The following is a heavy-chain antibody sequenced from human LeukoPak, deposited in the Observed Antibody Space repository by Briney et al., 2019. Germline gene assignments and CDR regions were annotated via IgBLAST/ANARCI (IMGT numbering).Heavy chain of an antibody. V-gene: IGHV4-39*01. J-gene: IGHJ5*02. Sequence: SETLSLTCTVSGGSISSSSYYWGWIRQPPGKGLEWIGSIYYSGRTYYNPSLKSRVTISVDTSKNQFSLKLSSVTAADTAVYYCARNYDILTGYGFDPWGQGTLVTVSS. D-gene: IGHD3-9*01. CDR2: IYYSGRT. CDR1: GGSISSSSYY. CDR3: ARNYDILTGYGFDP.